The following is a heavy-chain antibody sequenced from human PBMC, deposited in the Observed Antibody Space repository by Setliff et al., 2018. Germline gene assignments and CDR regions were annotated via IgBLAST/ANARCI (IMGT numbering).Heavy chain of an antibody. V-gene: IGHV4-4*07. CDR1: GGIIYDHW. D-gene: IGHD3-3*01. CDR2: IYSDGSA. Sequence: SETLSPTCSVSGGIIYDHWWTWIRQPAGAGLEWIGRIYSDGSADYNPSLRSRVTISVDKSKNQFFLKLTSMTAADTALYFCARERQGGFLEWAPFDSWGQGVVVTVSS. J-gene: IGHJ4*02. CDR3: ARERQGGFLEWAPFDS.